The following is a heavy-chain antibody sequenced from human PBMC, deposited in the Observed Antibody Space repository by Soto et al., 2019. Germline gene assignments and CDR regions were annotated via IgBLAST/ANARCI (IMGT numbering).Heavy chain of an antibody. Sequence: GGSLRLSCAASGFTFSSYGMHWVRQAPGKGLEWVSAISGSGGSTYYADSVKGRFTISRDNSKNTLYLQMNSLRAEDTAVYYCAKESFRFWEWSFYGMDVWGQGTTVTVSS. CDR1: GFTFSSYG. CDR2: ISGSGGST. D-gene: IGHD3-3*01. CDR3: AKESFRFWEWSFYGMDV. V-gene: IGHV3-23*01. J-gene: IGHJ6*02.